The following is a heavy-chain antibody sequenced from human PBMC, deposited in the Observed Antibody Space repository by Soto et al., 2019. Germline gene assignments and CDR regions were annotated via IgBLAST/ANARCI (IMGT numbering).Heavy chain of an antibody. CDR3: ATEVPAPHDGFDP. D-gene: IGHD2-2*01. J-gene: IGHJ5*02. CDR2: IIPILGIA. V-gene: IGHV1-69*02. CDR1: GGTFSSYT. Sequence: SVKVSCKTSGGTFSSYTISWVRQAPGQGLEWMGRIIPILGIANYAQKFQGRVTITADKSTSTAYMELSSLRSEDTAVYYCATEVPAPHDGFDPWGQGNLVTVS.